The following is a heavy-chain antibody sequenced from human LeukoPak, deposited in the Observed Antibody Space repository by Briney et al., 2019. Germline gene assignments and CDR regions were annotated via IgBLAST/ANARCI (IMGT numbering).Heavy chain of an antibody. CDR1: GYTFTSYY. CDR3: ARVSNYYDSSGYPETFDY. CDR2: INPSGGST. V-gene: IGHV1-46*01. D-gene: IGHD3-22*01. J-gene: IGHJ4*02. Sequence: ASVKVSCKASGYTFTSYYMHWVRQAPGQGLEWMGIINPSGGSTSYAQKFQGRVTMTRDTSTSTVYTELSSLRSEDTAVYYCARVSNYYDSSGYPETFDYWGQGTLVTVSS.